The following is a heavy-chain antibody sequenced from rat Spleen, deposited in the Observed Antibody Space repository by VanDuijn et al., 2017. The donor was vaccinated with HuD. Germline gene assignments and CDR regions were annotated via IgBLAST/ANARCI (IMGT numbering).Heavy chain of an antibody. CDR2: ISYDGSST. D-gene: IGHD4-3*01. J-gene: IGHJ2*01. V-gene: IGHV5-7*01. CDR3: TRQLYNSGYYFDN. Sequence: EVQLVESGGGLVQPGRSLKLSCAASGFTFSDYNMAWVRQSPTKGLEWVATISYDGSSTYYRDSVKGRFTFSRDNAKSTLYLQMDSLRSEDTATYYCTRQLYNSGYYFDNWGQGVMVTVSS. CDR1: GFTFSDYN.